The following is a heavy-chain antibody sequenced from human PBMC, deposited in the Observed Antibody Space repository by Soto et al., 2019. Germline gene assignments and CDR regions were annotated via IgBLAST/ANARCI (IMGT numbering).Heavy chain of an antibody. J-gene: IGHJ6*02. CDR2: IIPIFGTA. CDR3: ARDMSITTRPDYYYGMDV. V-gene: IGHV1-69*13. CDR1: GGTFSSYA. Sequence: SVKVSFKASGGTFSSYAISWVRQAPGQGLEWMGGIIPIFGTANYAQKFQGRVTITADESTSTAYMELGSLKSDDTAVYYCARDMSITTRPDYYYGMDVWRQGTTVTVSS. D-gene: IGHD6-6*01.